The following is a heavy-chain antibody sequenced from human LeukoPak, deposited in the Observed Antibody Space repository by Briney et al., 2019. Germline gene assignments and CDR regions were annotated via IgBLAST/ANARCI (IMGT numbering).Heavy chain of an antibody. V-gene: IGHV3-23*01. J-gene: IGHJ4*02. Sequence: GGSLRLSCAASGFTFSSNAMTWVRQAPGKGLECVSGISDSGGTTYYADSVKGRFTISRDNSKKTLYLQVNSLRAEDTAVYFCAKELTTERTPGVDSWGQGTLVTVSS. CDR2: ISDSGGTT. CDR3: AKELTTERTPGVDS. CDR1: GFTFSSNA. D-gene: IGHD4-17*01.